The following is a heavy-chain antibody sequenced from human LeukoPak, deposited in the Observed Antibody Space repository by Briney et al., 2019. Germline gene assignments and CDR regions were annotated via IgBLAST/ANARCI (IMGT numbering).Heavy chain of an antibody. J-gene: IGHJ4*02. Sequence: ASVKVSCKASGYTFTGYYMHWVRQAPGQGLEWMGWINPNSGGTNYAQKFQGRVTMTRDTSISTAYMELNRLRSDDTAVYYCARETIFGVVENLFDYWGQGTLVTVSS. CDR3: ARETIFGVVENLFDY. D-gene: IGHD3-3*01. CDR2: INPNSGGT. V-gene: IGHV1-2*02. CDR1: GYTFTGYY.